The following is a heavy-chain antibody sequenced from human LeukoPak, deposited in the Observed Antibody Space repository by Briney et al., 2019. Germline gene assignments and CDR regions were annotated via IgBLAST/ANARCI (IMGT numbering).Heavy chain of an antibody. Sequence: GASVNVSCKISGYSLSDLSIHWVREAPGEGLEWMGGFDSENNKTVYSQKFQGRVTMTEDTSADTAYMELTTLRSEDTAVYCANDRVYRSSGRSWGFFDYWGQGTLVIVSS. CDR3: ANDRVYRSSGRSWGFFDY. J-gene: IGHJ4*02. CDR1: GYSLSDLS. CDR2: FDSENNKT. V-gene: IGHV1-24*01. D-gene: IGHD6-19*01.